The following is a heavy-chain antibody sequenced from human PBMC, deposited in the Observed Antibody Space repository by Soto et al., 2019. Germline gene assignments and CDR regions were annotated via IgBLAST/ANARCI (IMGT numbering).Heavy chain of an antibody. D-gene: IGHD3-22*01. V-gene: IGHV4-31*03. Sequence: QVQLQESGPGLVKPSQTLSLTCTVSGGSISSGTYYWSWIRQHPGKGLEWIGYIYYSGSTDYNPSLKSRVTVSVDTSKNHFSLKLSSVTAADTAVYYWARGRRSSGRHDAFDIWGQGTMVTVSS. CDR2: IYYSGST. CDR1: GGSISSGTYY. CDR3: ARGRRSSGRHDAFDI. J-gene: IGHJ3*02.